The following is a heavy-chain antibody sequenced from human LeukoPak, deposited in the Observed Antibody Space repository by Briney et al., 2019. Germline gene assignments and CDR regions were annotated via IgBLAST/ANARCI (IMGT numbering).Heavy chain of an antibody. J-gene: IGHJ4*02. D-gene: IGHD3-22*01. CDR3: ARVGYYDSSGSLDY. CDR1: DGSISSGGYY. Sequence: PSETLSLTCTVSDGSISSGGYYWSWIRQHPGKGLEWIGYIYYSGSTYYNPSLKSRVTISVDTSKNQFSLKLSSVTAADTAVYYCARVGYYDSSGSLDYWGQGTLVTVSS. CDR2: IYYSGST. V-gene: IGHV4-31*03.